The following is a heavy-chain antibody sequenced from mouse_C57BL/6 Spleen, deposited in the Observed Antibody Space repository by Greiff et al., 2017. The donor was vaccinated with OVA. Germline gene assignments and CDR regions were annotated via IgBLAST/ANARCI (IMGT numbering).Heavy chain of an antibody. CDR2: ISSGGSYT. Sequence: DVMLVESGGDLVKPGGSLKLSCAASGFTFSSYGMSWVRQTPDKRLEWVATISSGGSYTYYPDSVKGRFTISRDNAKNTLYLQMSSLKSEDTAMYYCARRGHYDYDRYLDVWGTGTTVTVSS. CDR3: ARRGHYDYDRYLDV. CDR1: GFTFSSYG. V-gene: IGHV5-6*02. J-gene: IGHJ1*03. D-gene: IGHD2-4*01.